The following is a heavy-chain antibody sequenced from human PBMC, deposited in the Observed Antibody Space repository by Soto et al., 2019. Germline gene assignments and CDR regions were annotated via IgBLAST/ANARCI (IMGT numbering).Heavy chain of an antibody. Sequence: QVQLVESGGGVVQPGTSLRLSCAASGFTLSSYSIHWVRQAPGKGLDWVAVISYDGNTQFYGDSVKGRFIVSRDNSRNXLYLQLNNLQAEDTAVYYCAKVSSPSRLSTPDFDYWGQGTLVTVSS. CDR3: AKVSSPSRLSTPDFDY. CDR1: GFTLSSYS. CDR2: ISYDGNTQ. V-gene: IGHV3-30-3*01. J-gene: IGHJ4*02.